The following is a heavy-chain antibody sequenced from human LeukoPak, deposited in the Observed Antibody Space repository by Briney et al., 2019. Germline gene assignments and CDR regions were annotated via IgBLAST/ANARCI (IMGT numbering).Heavy chain of an antibody. J-gene: IGHJ4*02. D-gene: IGHD3-10*01. V-gene: IGHV3-21*01. CDR2: ISSSSSYI. CDR1: GFTFSSYS. Sequence: PGGSLRLSCAASGFTFSSYSMNWVRQAPGKGLEWVSSISSSSSYIYYADSVKGRFTISRDNAKNSLYLQMNSLRAEDTAVYYCAKGVTDYYGSGSYYKAIDYWGQGTLVTVSS. CDR3: AKGVTDYYGSGSYYKAIDY.